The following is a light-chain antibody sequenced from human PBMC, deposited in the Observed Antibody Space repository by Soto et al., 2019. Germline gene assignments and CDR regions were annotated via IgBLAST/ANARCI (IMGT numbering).Light chain of an antibody. CDR3: HQRNT. J-gene: IGKJ5*01. CDR2: DTS. V-gene: IGKV3-11*01. Sequence: VLRLSPVTLSLSTGDRATLSCRASQSVSTYLALYRQTPGQAPRLLIYDTSNRATGVPPRFSGSRSGTDFTLTISSVEPEDFAVFYCHQRNTFGQGTRLEIK. CDR1: QSVSTY.